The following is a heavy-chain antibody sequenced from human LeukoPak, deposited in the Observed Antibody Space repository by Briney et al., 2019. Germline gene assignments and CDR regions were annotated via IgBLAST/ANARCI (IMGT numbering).Heavy chain of an antibody. J-gene: IGHJ5*02. Sequence: PSETLSLTCTVSGDSLRITTYWNWIRQPPGKGLEWIGGLYHSGTIYYNPSLKSRVTISADKSKNYFSLKLTSVTAADTAVYYCARDRELAALDPWGQGTLVIVSS. CDR3: ARDRELAALDP. D-gene: IGHD1-7*01. CDR1: GDSLRITTY. CDR2: LYHSGTI. V-gene: IGHV4-4*02.